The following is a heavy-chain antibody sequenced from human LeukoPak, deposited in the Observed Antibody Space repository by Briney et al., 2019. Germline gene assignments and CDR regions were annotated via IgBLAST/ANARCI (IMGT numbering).Heavy chain of an antibody. CDR1: GYTFTSYD. J-gene: IGHJ6*04. CDR2: MNPNSGNT. D-gene: IGHD6-13*01. CDR3: ARNGILGIAAAVDV. V-gene: IGHV1-8*01. Sequence: ASVKVSCKASGYTFTSYDINWVRQATGQGLEWMGWMNPNSGNTGYAQKLQGRVTMTTDTSTSTAYMELRSLRSEDTAVYYCARNGILGIAAAVDVWGKGTTVTVSS.